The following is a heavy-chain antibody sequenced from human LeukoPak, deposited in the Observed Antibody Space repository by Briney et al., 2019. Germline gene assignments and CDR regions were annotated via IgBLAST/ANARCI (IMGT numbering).Heavy chain of an antibody. D-gene: IGHD2-2*02. Sequence: SETLSLTCTVSGGSISSHYWSWIRQPPGKGLEWIGYIYYSGSTNYNPSLKSRVTISVDTSKNQFSLKLSSVTAADTAVYYCARGGRGPAAIGWVYFDYWGQGTLVTVSS. V-gene: IGHV4-59*11. J-gene: IGHJ4*02. CDR1: GGSISSHY. CDR3: ARGGRGPAAIGWVYFDY. CDR2: IYYSGST.